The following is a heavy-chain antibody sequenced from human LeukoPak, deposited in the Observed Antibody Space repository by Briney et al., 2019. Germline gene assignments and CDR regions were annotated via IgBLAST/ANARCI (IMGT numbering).Heavy chain of an antibody. V-gene: IGHV3-48*01. CDR3: ARGGLRGDY. CDR2: ISSSSGTI. D-gene: IGHD4-17*01. J-gene: IGHJ4*02. CDR1: GFTFSSYS. Sequence: GGSLRLSCGASGFTFSSYSMNWVRQAPGKGLEWVSYISSSSGTIYYADSVKGRFTISRDNAENSLYLQMTSLRAEATAVYYCARGGLRGDYWGQGTLVTVSS.